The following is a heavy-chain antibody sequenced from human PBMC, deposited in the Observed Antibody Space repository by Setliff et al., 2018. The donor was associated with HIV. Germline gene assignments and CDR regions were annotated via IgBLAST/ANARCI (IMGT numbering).Heavy chain of an antibody. D-gene: IGHD3-9*01. V-gene: IGHV4-59*01. CDR2: IYYSGST. CDR3: ARERDDLTGYYQDY. Sequence: SETLSLTCTVSGGSISSYYWSWIRQPPGKGLEWIGYIYYSGSTNYNPSLKSRVTISVDTSKNQFSLKLSSVTAADTAVYYCARERDDLTGYYQDYWGQGTLVTVSS. CDR1: GGSISSYY. J-gene: IGHJ4*02.